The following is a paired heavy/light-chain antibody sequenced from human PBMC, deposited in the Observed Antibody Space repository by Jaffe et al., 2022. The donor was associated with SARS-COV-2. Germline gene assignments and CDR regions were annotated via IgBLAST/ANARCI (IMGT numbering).Light chain of an antibody. V-gene: IGKV3-15*01. CDR1: QSVNNN. CDR3: QQYNNWPWT. Sequence: EIVMTQSPATLSVSPGQRATLSCRASQSVNNNLAWYQQKPGQAPRLLFYGASTRATGIPARFSGSGSGTEFTLTISSLQSEDFAVYYCQQYNNWPWTFGQGTKVEIK. CDR2: GAS. J-gene: IGKJ1*01.
Heavy chain of an antibody. J-gene: IGHJ4*02. CDR3: AHRLLSSSWYLDDY. Sequence: QITLKESGPTLVKPTQTLTLTCTFSGFSFSTGGVGVGWIRQPPGKALEWLALIYWDDDKRYSPSLKSRLTITKDTSKNQVVLTMTKMDPVDTATYYCAHRLLSSSWYLDDYWGQGTLVTVSS. CDR2: IYWDDDK. D-gene: IGHD6-13*01. V-gene: IGHV2-5*02. CDR1: GFSFSTGGVG.